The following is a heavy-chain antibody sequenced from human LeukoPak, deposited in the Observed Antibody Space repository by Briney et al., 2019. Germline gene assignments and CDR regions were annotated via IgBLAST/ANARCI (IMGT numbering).Heavy chain of an antibody. CDR3: AASEGLYVWGSYRLDY. CDR2: IKQDGSEK. Sequence: PGGSLRLPCAASGFTFSSYWMSWVRQAPGKGLEWVANIKQDGSEKYYVDSVKGRFTISRDNAKNSLYLQMNSLRAEDTAVYYCAASEGLYVWGSYRLDYWGQGTLVTVSS. V-gene: IGHV3-7*01. J-gene: IGHJ4*02. D-gene: IGHD3-16*02. CDR1: GFTFSSYW.